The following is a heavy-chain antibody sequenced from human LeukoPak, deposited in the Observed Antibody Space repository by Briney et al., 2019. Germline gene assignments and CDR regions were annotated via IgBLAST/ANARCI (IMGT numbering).Heavy chain of an antibody. CDR1: GFTFSNYW. Sequence: GGSLRLSCAASGFTFSNYWVSWVRQSQAPGKGLEWVANIKQDASGTSYVDSVKGRFTISRDNANNSLYLQMNSLRAEDTAVYYCAKVANGGYADYWGQGTLVTVSS. J-gene: IGHJ4*02. V-gene: IGHV3-7*05. CDR3: AKVANGGYADY. D-gene: IGHD5-12*01. CDR2: IKQDASGT.